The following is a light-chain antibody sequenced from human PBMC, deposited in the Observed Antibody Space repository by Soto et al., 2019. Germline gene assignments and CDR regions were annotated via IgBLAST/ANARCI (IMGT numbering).Light chain of an antibody. V-gene: IGKV4-1*01. CDR1: QSVLYSSNNKNY. CDR2: WAS. J-gene: IGKJ3*01. Sequence: DIVMTQSPDSLAVSLGERATINCKSSQSVLYSSNNKNYLAWYQQKPGQPPKLLIYWASTRESGVPDRFSGSGSGTDFPLTIISLQAEDVAVYYCQQYYSTPFTFGPGTKVDIK. CDR3: QQYYSTPFT.